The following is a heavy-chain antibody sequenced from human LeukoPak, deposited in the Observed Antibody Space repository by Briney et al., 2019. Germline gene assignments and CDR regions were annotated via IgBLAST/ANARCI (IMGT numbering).Heavy chain of an antibody. V-gene: IGHV3-30*18. CDR1: GFTFSSYG. D-gene: IGHD1-26*01. J-gene: IGHJ4*02. CDR3: AKENRGGGGSYYFDY. Sequence: PGGSLRLSCAASGFTFSSYGMHWVRQAPGKGLEWVAVISYDGSNKYYADSMKGRFTISRDNSKNTLLLQMSSLRPEDTAVYYCAKENRGGGGSYYFDYWGQGTLVTVSS. CDR2: ISYDGSNK.